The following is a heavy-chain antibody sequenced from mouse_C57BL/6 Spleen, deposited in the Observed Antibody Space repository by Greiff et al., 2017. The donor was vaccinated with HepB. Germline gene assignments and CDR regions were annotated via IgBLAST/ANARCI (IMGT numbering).Heavy chain of an antibody. V-gene: IGHV1-80*01. D-gene: IGHD3-2*02. J-gene: IGHJ2*01. Sequence: VQLQQSGAELVKPGASVKISCKASGYAFSSYWMNWVKQRPGKGLEWIGQIYPGDGDTNYNGKFKGKATLTADKSSSTAYMQLSSLTSEDSAVYVCAGDMTAQAYYFDYWGQGTTLTVSS. CDR2: IYPGDGDT. CDR3: AGDMTAQAYYFDY. CDR1: GYAFSSYW.